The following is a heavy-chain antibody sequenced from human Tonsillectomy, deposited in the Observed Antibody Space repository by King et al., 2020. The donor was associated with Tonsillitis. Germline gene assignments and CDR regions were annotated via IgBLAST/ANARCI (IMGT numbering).Heavy chain of an antibody. CDR1: GFSFRTYT. CDR2: ISTSSTYI. D-gene: IGHD3-3*01. CDR3: ARDLDGYDFWRDNY. J-gene: IGHJ4*01. Sequence: VQLVESGGGLVKPGGSLRLSYAASGFSFRTYTMNWVRQAPGKGLEWVAYISTSSTYIYFSDSVKGRFTITRDNAKSSLYLQMNSLGAEDTAVYYCARDLDGYDFWRDNYCGHGTLVTVSS. V-gene: IGHV3-21*01.